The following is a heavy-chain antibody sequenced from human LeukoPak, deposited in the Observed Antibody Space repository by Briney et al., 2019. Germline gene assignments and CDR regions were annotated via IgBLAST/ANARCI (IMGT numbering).Heavy chain of an antibody. J-gene: IGHJ5*02. CDR2: MYHSGDT. Sequence: PSQTLSLTCTVSGGSISSGTYYWSWIRQPPGKGLEWIGSMYHSGDTYYNPSLKSRVTISVDTSKNQFSLKLSSVTAAGTAVYYCARDVSPLGYYDSSGYWFGPPNWFDPWGQGTLVTVSS. D-gene: IGHD3-22*01. CDR1: GGSISSGTYY. V-gene: IGHV4-39*07. CDR3: ARDVSPLGYYDSSGYWFGPPNWFDP.